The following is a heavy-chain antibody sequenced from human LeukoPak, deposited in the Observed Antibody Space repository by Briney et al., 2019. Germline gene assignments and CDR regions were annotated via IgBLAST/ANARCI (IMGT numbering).Heavy chain of an antibody. V-gene: IGHV4-59*01. J-gene: IGHJ3*02. D-gene: IGHD2-2*01. CDR1: GGSISSYY. CDR3: AREAASNYCSSTSCYNAFDI. CDR2: IYYSGST. Sequence: NPSETLSLTCTVSGGSISSYYWSWIRQPPGKGLEWIGYIYYSGSTNYSPSLKSRVTISVDTSKNQFSLKLSSVTAADTAVYYCAREAASNYCSSTSCYNAFDIWGQGTMVTVSS.